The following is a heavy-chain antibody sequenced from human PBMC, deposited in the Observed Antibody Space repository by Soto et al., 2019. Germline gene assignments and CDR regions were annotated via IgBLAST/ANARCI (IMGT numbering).Heavy chain of an antibody. V-gene: IGHV4-34*01. CDR1: GGSFSGYY. CDR2: INHSGST. D-gene: IGHD6-19*01. CDR3: ARWAIAVDLFDY. J-gene: IGHJ4*02. Sequence: QVQLQQWGAGLLKPSETLSLTCAVYGGSFSGYYWSWIRQPPGKGLEWIGEINHSGSTNYNPSLKSRXNIXVXRSKNPFSLKLSSVTAADTAVYYCARWAIAVDLFDYWGQGTLVTVSS.